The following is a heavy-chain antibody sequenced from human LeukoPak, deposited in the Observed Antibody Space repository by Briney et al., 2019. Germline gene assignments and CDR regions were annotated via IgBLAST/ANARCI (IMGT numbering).Heavy chain of an antibody. J-gene: IGHJ4*02. CDR3: AKRGVVIRVFLVGFHKEAYYFDS. Sequence: GGSLRLSCAVSGITLSNYGMSWVRQAPGKGLEWVAGLSGSGGGTNYADSVQGRFTISRDDPKNTLYLQMNSLRAEDTAVYFCAKRGVVIRVFLVGFHKEAYYFDSWGQGALVTVSS. CDR1: GITLSNYG. CDR2: LSGSGGGT. V-gene: IGHV3-23*01. D-gene: IGHD3-10*01.